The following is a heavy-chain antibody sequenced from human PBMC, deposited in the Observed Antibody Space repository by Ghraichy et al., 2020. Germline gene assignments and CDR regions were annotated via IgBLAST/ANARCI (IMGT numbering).Heavy chain of an antibody. D-gene: IGHD3-22*01. V-gene: IGHV3-21*01. CDR1: GFTFSSYS. Sequence: GGSLRLSCAASGFTFSSYSMNWVRQAPGKGLEWVSSISSSSSYIYYADSVKGRFTISRDNAKNSLYLQMNSLRAEDTAVYYCARDSEWGDYYDSSGPHSAFDIWGQGTMVTVSS. CDR3: ARDSEWGDYYDSSGPHSAFDI. J-gene: IGHJ3*02. CDR2: ISSSSSYI.